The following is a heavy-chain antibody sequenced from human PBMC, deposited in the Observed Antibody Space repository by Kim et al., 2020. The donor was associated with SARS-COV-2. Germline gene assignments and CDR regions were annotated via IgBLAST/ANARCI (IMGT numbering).Heavy chain of an antibody. Sequence: GGSLRLSCAASGFTFSSYSMNWVRQAPGKGLEWVSSISSSSSYIYYADSVKGRFTISRDNAKNSLYLQMNSLRAEDTAVYYCATLLARVVVPASDPLGNAYGMDVWGQGTTVTVSS. D-gene: IGHD2-2*01. J-gene: IGHJ6*02. CDR1: GFTFSSYS. CDR3: ATLLARVVVPASDPLGNAYGMDV. V-gene: IGHV3-21*01. CDR2: ISSSSSYI.